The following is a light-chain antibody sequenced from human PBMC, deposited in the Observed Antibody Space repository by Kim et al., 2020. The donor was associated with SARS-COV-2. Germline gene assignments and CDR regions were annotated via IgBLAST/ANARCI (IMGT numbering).Light chain of an antibody. CDR2: GKN. CDR1: SLRSDY. V-gene: IGLV3-19*01. J-gene: IGLJ1*01. CDR3: NSRDSSGNHPDV. Sequence: SSELTQDPAVSVALGQTVRITCQGDSLRSDYASWYQQKPGQAPVLVIYGKNNRPSGIPDRFSGSSSGNTASLTITGAQAEDEADYYCNSRDSSGNHPDVFGTGTKVTVL.